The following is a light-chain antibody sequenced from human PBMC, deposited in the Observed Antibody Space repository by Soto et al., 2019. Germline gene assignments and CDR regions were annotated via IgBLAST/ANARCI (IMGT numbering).Light chain of an antibody. V-gene: IGKV1-39*01. CDR3: QQTYSTPPCN. J-gene: IGKJ5*01. Sequence: QMTQSPSSLSASVGDRVTLTCRASQNIDIYVSWYQKKPGKAPKLLISAASTLQSGVPSRFSGSRSGTDFTLTISGLQPEDFASYYCQQTYSTPPCNFGQGTRLEI. CDR1: QNIDIY. CDR2: AAS.